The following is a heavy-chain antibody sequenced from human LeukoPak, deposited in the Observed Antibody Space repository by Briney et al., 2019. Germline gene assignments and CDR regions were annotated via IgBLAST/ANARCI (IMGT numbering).Heavy chain of an antibody. V-gene: IGHV5-51*01. CDR2: IYPGDSDT. CDR1: GYSFTSYW. Sequence: RGESLKISCKGSGYSFTSYWIGWVRQMPGKGLEWMGIIYPGDSDTRYSPSFQGQVTISADKSISTAYLQWSSLKASDTAMYYCASYLPDFTTVTRGWLLYWGQGTLVTVSS. J-gene: IGHJ4*02. D-gene: IGHD4-17*01. CDR3: ASYLPDFTTVTRGWLLY.